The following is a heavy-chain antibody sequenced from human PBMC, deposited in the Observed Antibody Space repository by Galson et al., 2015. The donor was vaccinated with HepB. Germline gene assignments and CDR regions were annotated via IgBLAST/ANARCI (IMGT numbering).Heavy chain of an antibody. V-gene: IGHV3-73*01. J-gene: IGHJ5*02. CDR3: TRPPVAGATRHLGS. D-gene: IGHD1-26*01. CDR2: IRSKANSYAT. CDR1: GFTFSGSA. Sequence: SLRLSCAASGFTFSGSAMHWVRQASGKGLEWVGRIRSKANSYATVYAASVKGRFTISRDDSKNTAYLQMNSLKIEDTAVYYCTRPPVAGATRHLGSWGQGTLVTVSS.